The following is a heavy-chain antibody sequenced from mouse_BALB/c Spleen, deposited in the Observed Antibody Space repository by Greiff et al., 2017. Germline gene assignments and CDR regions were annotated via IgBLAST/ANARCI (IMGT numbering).Heavy chain of an antibody. Sequence: EVKVEESGGGLVQPGGSLKLSCAASGFTFSSYTMSWVRQTPEKRLEWVAYISNGGGSTYYPDTVKGRFTISRDNAKNTLYLQMSSLKSEDTAMYYCAKTDNYAAMDYWGQGTSVTVSS. CDR2: ISNGGGST. V-gene: IGHV5-12-2*01. D-gene: IGHD1-3*01. CDR3: AKTDNYAAMDY. CDR1: GFTFSSYT. J-gene: IGHJ4*01.